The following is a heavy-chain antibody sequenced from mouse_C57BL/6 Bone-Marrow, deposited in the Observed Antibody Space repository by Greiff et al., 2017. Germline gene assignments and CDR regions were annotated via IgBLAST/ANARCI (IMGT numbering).Heavy chain of an antibody. J-gene: IGHJ4*01. CDR1: GYTFTSSW. Sequence: QVQLMESGADLAKPGASVMLSCKASGYTFTSSWLHWVKLRPGQGLEWIGYINPSSGYTKSNQKFKDNATLTADKSTSSDYMQHSSLTYEDSAVYYCARTLYAMDYWGQGTSVTVSS. CDR3: ARTLYAMDY. V-gene: IGHV1-7*01. CDR2: INPSSGYT.